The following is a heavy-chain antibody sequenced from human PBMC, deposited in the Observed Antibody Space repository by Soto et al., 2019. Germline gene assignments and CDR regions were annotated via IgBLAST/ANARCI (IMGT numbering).Heavy chain of an antibody. J-gene: IGHJ4*02. CDR3: ARTTAVPNTLRSRYFFDY. CDR2: VYYSGTT. CDR1: GGSVSNKTYY. Sequence: QVQLQESGPVLLKPSETLSLTCSVSGGSVSNKTYYWSWIRQPPGKRLEWIGYVYYSGTTNYNPSLKSRVTISVDLSKNQVSLRLSSVTTADTALYYCARTTAVPNTLRSRYFFDYWGQGTLVTVSS. D-gene: IGHD4-17*01. V-gene: IGHV4-61*01.